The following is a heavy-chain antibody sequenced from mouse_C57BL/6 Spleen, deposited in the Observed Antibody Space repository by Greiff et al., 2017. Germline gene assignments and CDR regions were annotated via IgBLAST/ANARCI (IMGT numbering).Heavy chain of an antibody. D-gene: IGHD2-5*01. V-gene: IGHV1-55*01. CDR3: AREMSNYSYFDV. J-gene: IGHJ1*03. Sequence: VQLQQPGAELVKPGASVKMSCKASGYTFTSYWITWVKQRPGQGLEWIGDIYPGSGSTNYNEKFKSKDTLTVDTSSSTAYMQLSSLTSEDSAVYDCAREMSNYSYFDVWGTGTTVTVAS. CDR2: IYPGSGST. CDR1: GYTFTSYW.